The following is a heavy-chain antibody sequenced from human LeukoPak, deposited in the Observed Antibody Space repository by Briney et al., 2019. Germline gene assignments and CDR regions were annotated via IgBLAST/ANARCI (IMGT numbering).Heavy chain of an antibody. CDR3: ASGWELLNFDY. CDR1: GGTFSSCA. D-gene: IGHD1-26*01. V-gene: IGHV1-69*01. Sequence: AASVKVSCKASGGTFSSCAISWVRQAPGQGLEWMGGIIPIFGTANYAQKFQGRVTITADESTSTAYMELSSLRSEGTAVYYCASGWELLNFDYWGQGTLVTVSS. CDR2: IIPIFGTA. J-gene: IGHJ4*02.